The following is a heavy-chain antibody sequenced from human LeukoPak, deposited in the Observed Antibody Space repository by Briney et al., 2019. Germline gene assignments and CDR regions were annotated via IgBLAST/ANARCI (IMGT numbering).Heavy chain of an antibody. Sequence: PGGSLRLSCAASGFTFSSYWMSWVRQAPGKGLEWVANIKQDGSEKYYVDSVKGRFTISRDNAKNSLYLQMNSLRAEDTAVCYCARTAGNDYGDYYFDYWGQGTLVTVSS. CDR2: IKQDGSEK. CDR1: GFTFSSYW. J-gene: IGHJ4*02. D-gene: IGHD4-17*01. V-gene: IGHV3-7*01. CDR3: ARTAGNDYGDYYFDY.